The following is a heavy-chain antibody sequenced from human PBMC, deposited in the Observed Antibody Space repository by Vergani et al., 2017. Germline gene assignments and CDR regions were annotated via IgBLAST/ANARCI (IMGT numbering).Heavy chain of an antibody. CDR2: IHTSGST. Sequence: QVQLQESGPGLVKPSQTLSLTCTVSGGSINSHNYYWSWIRQPAGKGLEWIGRIHTSGSTNYNPSLKSRVTMSEDTSKNQFSLNLSSVTAADTAVYYCARGESSTSALYYYYYYMDVWGKGTTVTVSS. CDR3: ARGESSTSALYYYYYYMDV. J-gene: IGHJ6*03. CDR1: GGSINSHNYY. D-gene: IGHD2-2*01. V-gene: IGHV4-61*02.